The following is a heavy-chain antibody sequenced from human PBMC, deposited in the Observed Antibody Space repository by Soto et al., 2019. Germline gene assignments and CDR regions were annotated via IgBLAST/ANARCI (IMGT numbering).Heavy chain of an antibody. J-gene: IGHJ5*02. V-gene: IGHV1-18*01. Sequence: ASVKVSCKASGYTFTSYGISWVRQAPGQGLEWMGWISAYNGNTNYAQKLQGRVTMTTDTSTSTAYMELRSLRSDDTAVYYCARVRSDMVRGVITWGGGLDPWGQGPLVTVSS. D-gene: IGHD3-10*01. CDR1: GYTFTSYG. CDR2: ISAYNGNT. CDR3: ARVRSDMVRGVITWGGGLDP.